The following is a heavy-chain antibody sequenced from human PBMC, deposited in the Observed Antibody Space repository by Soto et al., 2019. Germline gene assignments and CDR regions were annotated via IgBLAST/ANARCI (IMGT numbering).Heavy chain of an antibody. CDR3: ARDLGGPPDYYYYYGMDV. D-gene: IGHD2-15*01. J-gene: IGHJ6*02. Sequence: GASVKVSCKASGYIFTSYYIHWVRQAPGQGLEWMGWINPFDGSRMFAQSFQGRVTMTRDTSTSTVYMELSSLRSEDTAVYYCARDLGGPPDYYYYYGMDVWGQGTTVTVSS. CDR1: GYIFTSYY. V-gene: IGHV1-46*01. CDR2: INPFDGSR.